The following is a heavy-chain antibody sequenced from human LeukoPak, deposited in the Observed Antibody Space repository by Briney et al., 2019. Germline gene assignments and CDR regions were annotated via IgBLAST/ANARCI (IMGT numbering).Heavy chain of an antibody. CDR3: AKGPKTADPLEEYFQH. CDR2: ISGRGDGT. CDR1: GFTFSSYA. Sequence: GGSLRLSCAASGFTFSSYAMSWVRQAPGKGLEWVSAISGRGDGTYYAESVKGRFTISRDNSKNTVYLHMNSLRDDDAAIYYCAKGPKTADPLEEYFQHWGQGSLVTVSS. D-gene: IGHD1-1*01. V-gene: IGHV3-23*01. J-gene: IGHJ1*01.